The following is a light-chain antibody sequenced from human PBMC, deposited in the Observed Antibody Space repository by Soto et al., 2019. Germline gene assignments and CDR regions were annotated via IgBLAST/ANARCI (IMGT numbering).Light chain of an antibody. CDR1: QDISNY. CDR2: DAS. V-gene: IGKV1-33*01. Sequence: DIPMTQSPSSLSASVGDRVTITCQASQDISNYLNWYQQKPGKAPQLLIYDASNLKTGVPSRFSGSGSGTDFSFTISSLQPEDIATYYCQQYEILPTVGGGTTVDIK. J-gene: IGKJ4*01. CDR3: QQYEILPT.